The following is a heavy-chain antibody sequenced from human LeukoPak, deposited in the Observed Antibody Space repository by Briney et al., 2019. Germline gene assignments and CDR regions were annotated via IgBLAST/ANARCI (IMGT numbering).Heavy chain of an antibody. J-gene: IGHJ4*02. D-gene: IGHD6-19*01. Sequence: GGSLRLSCAASGFTFSSYSINWVRQAPGKGLEWVSSISSSSSYIYYADSVKGRFTISRDNAKNSLYLQMNSLRAEDTAVYYCATSWAVAGTSPIDFDYWGQGTLVTVSS. CDR3: ATSWAVAGTSPIDFDY. CDR2: ISSSSSYI. V-gene: IGHV3-21*01. CDR1: GFTFSSYS.